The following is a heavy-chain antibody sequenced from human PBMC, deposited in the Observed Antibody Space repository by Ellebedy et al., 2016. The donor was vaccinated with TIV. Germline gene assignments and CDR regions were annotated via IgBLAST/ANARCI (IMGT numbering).Heavy chain of an antibody. D-gene: IGHD4-23*01. CDR3: ARESWVFGGLGNTVVTPGVYYYYGMDV. CDR2: ISAYNGNT. V-gene: IGHV1-18*01. Sequence: ASVKVSXXASGGTFSSYGISWVRQAPGQGLEWMGWISAYNGNTNYAQKLQGRVTMTTDTSTSTAYMELSSLRSEDTAVYYCARESWVFGGLGNTVVTPGVYYYYGMDVWGQGTTVTVSS. J-gene: IGHJ6*02. CDR1: GGTFSSYG.